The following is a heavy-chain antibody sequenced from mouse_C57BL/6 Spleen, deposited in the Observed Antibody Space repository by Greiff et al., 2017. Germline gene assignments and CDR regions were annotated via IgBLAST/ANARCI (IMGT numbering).Heavy chain of an antibody. D-gene: IGHD1-1*01. V-gene: IGHV1-69*01. CDR2: IDPSDSYT. J-gene: IGHJ1*03. CDR1: GYTFTSYW. CDR3: ARRDYYGSSEYFDV. Sequence: QVQLQQPGAELVMPGASVKLSCKASGYTFTSYWMHWVKQRPGQGLECIGEIDPSDSYTNYNQKFKGKSTLTVDKSSSTAYMQLSSLTSEDSAVYYCARRDYYGSSEYFDVWGTGTTVTVSS.